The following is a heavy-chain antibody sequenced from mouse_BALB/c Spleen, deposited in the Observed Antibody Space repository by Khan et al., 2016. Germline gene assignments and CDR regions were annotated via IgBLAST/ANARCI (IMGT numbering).Heavy chain of an antibody. D-gene: IGHD2-10*01. V-gene: IGHV1-7*01. J-gene: IGHJ3*01. CDR1: GYTFTSYW. Sequence: QVRLQQSGAELAKPGASVKMSCKASGYTFTSYWMHWVKQRPGQGLEWIGYINPSTGYTEYNQKFKDQATLTADKSSSTAYMQLSSLTSEDSAVYYCARWAYYGNYLFAYWGQGTLVTVSA. CDR2: INPSTGYT. CDR3: ARWAYYGNYLFAY.